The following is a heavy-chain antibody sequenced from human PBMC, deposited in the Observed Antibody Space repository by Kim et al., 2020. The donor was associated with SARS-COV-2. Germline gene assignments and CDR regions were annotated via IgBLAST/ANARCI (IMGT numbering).Heavy chain of an antibody. Sequence: SVKVSCKASGFTFTSSAVQWVRQARGQRLEWIGWIVVGSGNTNYAQKFQERVTITRDMSTSTAYMELSSLRSEDTAVYYCAAPSGGSYSAADAFDIWGQGTMVTVSS. CDR2: IVVGSGNT. CDR3: AAPSGGSYSAADAFDI. J-gene: IGHJ3*02. D-gene: IGHD1-26*01. CDR1: GFTFTSSA. V-gene: IGHV1-58*01.